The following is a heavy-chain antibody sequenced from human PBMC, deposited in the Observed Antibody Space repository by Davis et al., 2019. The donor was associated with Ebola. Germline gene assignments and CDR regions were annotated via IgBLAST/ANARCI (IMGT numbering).Heavy chain of an antibody. CDR1: GFTFSNAW. J-gene: IGHJ4*02. D-gene: IGHD2-8*02. V-gene: IGHV3-15*01. CDR2: IKSKTDGGTT. CDR3: TTRVVYAITTPFPLFDY. Sequence: PGGSLRLSCAASGFTFSNAWMSWVRQAPGKGLEWVGRIKSKTDGGTTDYAAPVKGRFTISRDDSKNTLYLQMNSLKTEDTAVYYCTTRVVYAITTPFPLFDYWGQGTLVTVSS.